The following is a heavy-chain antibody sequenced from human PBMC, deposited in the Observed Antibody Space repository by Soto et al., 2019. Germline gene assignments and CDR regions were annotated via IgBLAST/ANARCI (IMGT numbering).Heavy chain of an antibody. CDR1: GFTFSSYS. V-gene: IGHV3-21*01. CDR3: VSFLEWLSAYYYGMDV. D-gene: IGHD3-3*01. J-gene: IGHJ6*02. CDR2: ISSSSGYI. Sequence: GGSLRLSCAASGFTFSSYSMNWVRQAPGKGLEWVSSISSSSGYIYYADSVKGRFTISRDNAKNSLYLQMNSLRAEDTAVYYYVSFLEWLSAYYYGMDVWGQGTTVTVSS.